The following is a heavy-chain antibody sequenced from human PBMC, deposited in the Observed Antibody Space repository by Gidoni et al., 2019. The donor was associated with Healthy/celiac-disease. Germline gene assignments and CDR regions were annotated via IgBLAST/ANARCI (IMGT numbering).Heavy chain of an antibody. Sequence: QLQLQESGPGLVKPSETLSLTCTASGGSISSSSYYWGWIRQPPGKGLEWIGSIYYSGSTYYNPSLKSRVTISVDTSKNQCSLKLSSVTAADTAVYYCASLGTYYDILTGYSFDPWGQGTLVTVSS. CDR2: IYYSGST. D-gene: IGHD3-9*01. CDR1: GGSISSSSYY. V-gene: IGHV4-39*01. CDR3: ASLGTYYDILTGYSFDP. J-gene: IGHJ5*02.